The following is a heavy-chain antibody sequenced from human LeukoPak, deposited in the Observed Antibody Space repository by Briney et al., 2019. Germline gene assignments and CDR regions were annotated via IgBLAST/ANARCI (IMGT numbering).Heavy chain of an antibody. Sequence: EASVNVSCKASAYTFTDYYVHWVRQAPGQGLEWMGRINPSSGDTNYAQNFQGRVTMTRDTSISTAYMELSRLRSDDTAVYYCATTSGYFYYWGQGTLVTVSS. V-gene: IGHV1-2*06. J-gene: IGHJ4*02. CDR2: INPSSGDT. CDR1: AYTFTDYY. D-gene: IGHD1-26*01. CDR3: ATTSGYFYY.